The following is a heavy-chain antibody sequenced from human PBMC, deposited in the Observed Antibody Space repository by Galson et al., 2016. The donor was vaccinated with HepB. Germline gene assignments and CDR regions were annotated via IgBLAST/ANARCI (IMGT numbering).Heavy chain of an antibody. D-gene: IGHD3-10*01. CDR3: ARTRITLVRGVTTEYYFDY. Sequence: SLRLSCAVSGFTVSSNYMSWVRQPPGKGLEWVSVIYDGGSTYSADSVRGRFTISRGNSKNTLYLQMNSLRAEDTAVYYCARTRITLVRGVTTEYYFDYWGQGTLVTVSS. V-gene: IGHV3-53*01. CDR2: IYDGGST. J-gene: IGHJ4*02. CDR1: GFTVSSNY.